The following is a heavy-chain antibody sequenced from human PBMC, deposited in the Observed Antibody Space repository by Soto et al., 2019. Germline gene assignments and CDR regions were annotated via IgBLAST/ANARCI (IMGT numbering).Heavy chain of an antibody. CDR2: ISGSGGST. V-gene: IGHV3-23*01. CDR3: ATASSLFPTLFDI. Sequence: GGSLRLSCAASGFTFSSYAMSWVRQAPGKGLEWVSAISGSGGSTYYADSVKGRFTISRDNSKNTLYLQMNSLRAEDTAVYYCATASSLFPTLFDIWGQGTMVTVSS. CDR1: GFTFSSYA. J-gene: IGHJ3*02. D-gene: IGHD2-21*01.